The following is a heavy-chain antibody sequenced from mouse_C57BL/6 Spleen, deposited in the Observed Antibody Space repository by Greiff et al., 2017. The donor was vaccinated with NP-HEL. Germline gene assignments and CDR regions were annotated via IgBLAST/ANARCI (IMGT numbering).Heavy chain of an antibody. Sequence: EVQRVESGGGLVKPGGSLKLSCAASGFTFSDYGMHWVRQAPEKGLEWVAYISSGSSTIYYADTVKGRFTIARDNAKNTLFLQMTSLRSEDTAMYYCARPRGSSYSSWFAYWGQGTLVTVSA. J-gene: IGHJ3*01. D-gene: IGHD1-1*01. CDR2: ISSGSSTI. V-gene: IGHV5-17*01. CDR1: GFTFSDYG. CDR3: ARPRGSSYSSWFAY.